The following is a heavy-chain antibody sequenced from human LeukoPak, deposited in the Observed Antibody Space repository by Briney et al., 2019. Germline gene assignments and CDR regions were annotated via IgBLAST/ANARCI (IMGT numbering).Heavy chain of an antibody. Sequence: GGSLRLSCAASGFTFSDYRMYWVRQPPGKGLVWASYINTDGRTTKYADFVRGRFTISRDNAKNTLYLQMNSLRAEDTAVYYCARGGGGLGVWGQGTTVTVSS. CDR2: INTDGRTT. CDR1: GFTFSDYR. V-gene: IGHV3-74*03. CDR3: ARGGGGLGV. J-gene: IGHJ6*02.